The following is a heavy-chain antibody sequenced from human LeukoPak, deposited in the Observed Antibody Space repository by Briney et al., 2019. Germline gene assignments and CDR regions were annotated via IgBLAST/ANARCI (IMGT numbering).Heavy chain of an antibody. V-gene: IGHV4-39*01. Sequence: SETLSLTCTVSGGSISSSSYYWGWIRQPPGKGLEWIGSIYYSGSTYYNPSLKSRVTISVDTSKNQFSLKLSSVTAADTAVYYCARHNRGGIVWSYNWFDPWGQGTLVTVSS. CDR2: IYYSGST. D-gene: IGHD1-26*01. CDR3: ARHNRGGIVWSYNWFDP. J-gene: IGHJ5*02. CDR1: GGSISSSSYY.